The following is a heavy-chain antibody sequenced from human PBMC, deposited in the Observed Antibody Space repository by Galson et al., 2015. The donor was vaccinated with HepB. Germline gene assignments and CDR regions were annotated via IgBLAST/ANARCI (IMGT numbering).Heavy chain of an antibody. CDR2: INHSGST. CDR3: ARAWGLYYYDSSGRGHWFDP. CDR1: GGSFSGYY. V-gene: IGHV4-34*01. J-gene: IGHJ5*02. Sequence: LSLTCAVYGGSFSGYYWSWIRQPPGKGLEWIGEINHSGSTNYNPSLKSRVTISVDKSKNQFSLKLSSVTAADTAVYYCARAWGLYYYDSSGRGHWFDPWGQGTLVTVSS. D-gene: IGHD3-22*01.